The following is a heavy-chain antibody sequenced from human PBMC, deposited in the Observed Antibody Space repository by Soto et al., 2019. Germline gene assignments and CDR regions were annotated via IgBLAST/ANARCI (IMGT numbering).Heavy chain of an antibody. CDR2: IIPIFGTA. V-gene: IGHV1-69*01. CDR1: GGTFSSYA. D-gene: IGHD3-10*01. CDR3: ARPGVATTRSHYYYGMDV. Sequence: QVQLVQSGAEVKKPGSSVKVSCKASGGTFSSYAISWVRQAPGQWLEWMGGIIPIFGTANYAQKFQGRVTITADESTSTAYMELSSLRSEDTAVYYCARPGVATTRSHYYYGMDVWGQGTTVTVSS. J-gene: IGHJ6*02.